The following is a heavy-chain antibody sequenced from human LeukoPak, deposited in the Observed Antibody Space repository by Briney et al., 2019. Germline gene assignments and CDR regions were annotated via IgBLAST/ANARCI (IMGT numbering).Heavy chain of an antibody. Sequence: GGSLRLSCAASGFTFTTYWLGWVRQPPGKGLEWVANIKQDGTEKYYVDSVKGRFTISRDNAKNSLYLQMNSLRAEDTAVYYCARGAYYGSGSFYDYWGQGTLVTVSS. V-gene: IGHV3-7*01. D-gene: IGHD3-10*01. CDR2: IKQDGTEK. CDR1: GFTFTTYW. J-gene: IGHJ4*02. CDR3: ARGAYYGSGSFYDY.